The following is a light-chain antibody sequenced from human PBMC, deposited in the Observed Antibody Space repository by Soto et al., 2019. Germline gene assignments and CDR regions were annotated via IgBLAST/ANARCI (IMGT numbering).Light chain of an antibody. CDR3: QKYGSSPIT. CDR2: DAS. Sequence: EVVLTQSPGTLSLSPGERVTLSCRASQSVASSYLAWYQQKPGRAPRLLFSDASGRATGIPDRFSGSGSETDFSLTINRLEPEDFAVYFCQKYGSSPITCGQGTRLEIK. V-gene: IGKV3-20*01. CDR1: QSVASSY. J-gene: IGKJ5*01.